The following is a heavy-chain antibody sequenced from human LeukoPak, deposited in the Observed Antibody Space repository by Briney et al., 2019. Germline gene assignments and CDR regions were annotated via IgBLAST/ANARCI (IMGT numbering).Heavy chain of an antibody. CDR1: GFTFSSYW. Sequence: GGSLRLSCAASGFTFSSYWMNWVRQAPGKGLVWVSRIYTDGSSTNYADSVKGRFTISRDNAKNTLYLQMNSLRGEDTAVYYCARGASNRFDYWGQGTLVTVSS. CDR3: ARGASNRFDY. D-gene: IGHD1-14*01. CDR2: IYTDGSST. J-gene: IGHJ4*02. V-gene: IGHV3-74*01.